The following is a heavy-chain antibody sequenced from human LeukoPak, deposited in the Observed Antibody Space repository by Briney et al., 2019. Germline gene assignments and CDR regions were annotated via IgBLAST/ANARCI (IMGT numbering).Heavy chain of an antibody. J-gene: IGHJ6*03. Sequence: SETLSLTCAVYVGSFSGYYWGLIPAAPGKGPEWVGEINHSGSTNYNPSLKSRVSISVDTSKNHFSLKLGAVTAADTAVYYCVRMGRYCSSTSCYAGVVRYYYHYMDVWGKGTTVTISS. D-gene: IGHD2-2*01. CDR2: INHSGST. V-gene: IGHV4-34*01. CDR3: VRMGRYCSSTSCYAGVVRYYYHYMDV. CDR1: VGSFSGYY.